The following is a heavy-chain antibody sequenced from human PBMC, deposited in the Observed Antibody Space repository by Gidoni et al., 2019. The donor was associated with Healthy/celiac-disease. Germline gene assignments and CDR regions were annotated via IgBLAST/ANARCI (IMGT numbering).Heavy chain of an antibody. CDR3: ARDLAYDSSGYYFDY. CDR1: GFTVSRNY. J-gene: IGHJ4*02. D-gene: IGHD3-22*01. V-gene: IGHV3-53*01. CDR2: IYSGGST. Sequence: EVQLVESGGGLIQPGGSLRLSCAASGFTVSRNYMSWVRQAPGKGLEWVSVIYSGGSTYYADSVKGRFTISRDNSKNTLYLQMSSLRAEDTAVYYCARDLAYDSSGYYFDYWGQGTLVTVSS.